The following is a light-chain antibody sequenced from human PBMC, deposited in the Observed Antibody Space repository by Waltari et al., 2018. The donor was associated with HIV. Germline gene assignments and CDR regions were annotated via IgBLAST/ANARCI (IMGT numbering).Light chain of an antibody. V-gene: IGLV1-40*01. J-gene: IGLJ3*02. CDR3: QSYDSSLSNWV. Sequence: QSVLTQPPSVSGAPGQRVTIPCTGTSSNIGAGYAVHWYQQLPGTAPKLLIYGNSNRPSGVPDRFSGSKSGTSASLAITGLQPDDETDYYCQSYDSSLSNWVFGGGTKLTVL. CDR2: GNS. CDR1: SSNIGAGYA.